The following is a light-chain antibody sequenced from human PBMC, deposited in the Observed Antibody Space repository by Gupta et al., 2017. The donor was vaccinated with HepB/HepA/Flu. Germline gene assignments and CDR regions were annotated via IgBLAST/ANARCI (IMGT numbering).Light chain of an antibody. Sequence: DIQMTQSPSSLSASVRDRVTITCRASQSISSYLNWYQQKPGKAPKLLIYAASSLQSGVPSRFSGSGSGTDFTLTVSSLQPEDFATYYCQQSYSTPLTFGPGTKVDIK. CDR3: QQSYSTPLT. CDR2: AAS. V-gene: IGKV1-39*01. J-gene: IGKJ3*01. CDR1: QSISSY.